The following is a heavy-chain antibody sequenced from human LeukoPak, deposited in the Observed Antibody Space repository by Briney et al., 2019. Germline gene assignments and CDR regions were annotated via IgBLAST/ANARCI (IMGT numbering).Heavy chain of an antibody. CDR3: ARDPYSGGYGDYYYYYMDL. CDR2: ITSSSTYI. J-gene: IGHJ6*03. D-gene: IGHD1-26*01. CDR1: GFTFSTYN. Sequence: GGSLRLSCAASGFTFSTYNMNWVRQAPGKGLEWVSSITSSSTYIYYADSAKGRFTISRDNAKNSLYLQMNSLRAEDTAVYYCARDPYSGGYGDYYYYYMDLWGQGTTVTISS. V-gene: IGHV3-21*01.